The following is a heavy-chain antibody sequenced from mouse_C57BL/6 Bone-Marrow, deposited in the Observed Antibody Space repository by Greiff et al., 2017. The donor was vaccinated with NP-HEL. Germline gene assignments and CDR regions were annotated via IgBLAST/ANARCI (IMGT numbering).Heavy chain of an antibody. D-gene: IGHD2-4*01. J-gene: IGHJ3*01. CDR3: ANRLRFAY. CDR1: GFTFSDYG. Sequence: EVKLVESGGGLVKPGGSLKLSCAASGFTFSDYGMHWVRQAPEKGLEWVAYISSGSSTIYYADTVKGRFTISRDTAKNTLFMQMTSLRSEDTAMYYCANRLRFAYWGQGTLVTVSA. V-gene: IGHV5-17*01. CDR2: ISSGSSTI.